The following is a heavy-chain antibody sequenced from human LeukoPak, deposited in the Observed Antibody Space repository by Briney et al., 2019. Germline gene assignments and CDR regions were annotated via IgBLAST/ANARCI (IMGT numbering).Heavy chain of an antibody. CDR1: GFTFDDYG. J-gene: IGHJ4*02. V-gene: IGHV3-20*04. CDR2: INWNGGST. D-gene: IGHD3-16*02. Sequence: GGSLRLSCAASGFTFDDYGMSWVRQAPGKGLEWVSGINWNGGSTGYADSVKGRFTISRDNAKNSLYLQMNSLRAEDTALYYCARGGGMITFGGVIGLLDYWGQGTLVTVSS. CDR3: ARGGGMITFGGVIGLLDY.